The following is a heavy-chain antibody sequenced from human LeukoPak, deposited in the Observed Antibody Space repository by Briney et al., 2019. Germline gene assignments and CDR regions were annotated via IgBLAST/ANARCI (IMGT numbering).Heavy chain of an antibody. V-gene: IGHV4-34*01. D-gene: IGHD3-9*01. CDR1: GGSFSGYY. Sequence: PSETLSLTCAVYGGSFSGYYWSWIRQPPGKGLEWIGEINHSGSTNYNPSLKSRVTISVDTSKNQFSLKLSSVTAADTAVYYCARGLTDILTGYSSYYFDYWGQGTLVTVSS. CDR3: ARGLTDILTGYSSYYFDY. J-gene: IGHJ4*02. CDR2: INHSGST.